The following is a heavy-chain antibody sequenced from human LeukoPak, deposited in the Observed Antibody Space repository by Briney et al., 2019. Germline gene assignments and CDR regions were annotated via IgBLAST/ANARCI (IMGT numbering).Heavy chain of an antibody. J-gene: IGHJ4*02. V-gene: IGHV4-4*07. CDR2: IYTSGRT. D-gene: IGHD4-17*01. CDR3: ASFSSYGDYWEYFDY. CDR1: GGSISSYY. Sequence: SETVSLTCTVSGGSISSYYWSWIRQPAGKGLEWIGRIYTSGRTNYNPSLKSRVTMSVDTSKNQFSLKLSSVTAADTAVYYCASFSSYGDYWEYFDYWGQGTLDSFSS.